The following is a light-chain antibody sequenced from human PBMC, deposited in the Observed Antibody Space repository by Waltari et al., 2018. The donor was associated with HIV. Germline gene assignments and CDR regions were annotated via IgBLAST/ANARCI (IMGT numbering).Light chain of an antibody. J-gene: IGKJ5*01. V-gene: IGKV3-11*01. CDR1: QHIRNH. CDR3: QQRSNWPPVT. CDR2: DAS. Sequence: EVVFTPSPSTLSLSHGERATLSCRASQHIRNHLAWYQHKLGQAPRLLIDDASTRAAGIPARCSGSGSGTDFTLTISSLEAEDVAVYYCQQRSNWPPVTFGQGTRLEI.